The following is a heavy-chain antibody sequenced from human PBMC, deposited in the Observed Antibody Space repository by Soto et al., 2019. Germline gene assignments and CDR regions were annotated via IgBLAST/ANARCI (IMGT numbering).Heavy chain of an antibody. D-gene: IGHD5-12*01. CDR3: ARTDIVTTNWFDP. CDR2: INHGGST. Sequence: QVHLQQWGAGLSKPSETLPLTCAVYGESFIGYYWTWIRQSPGKGLEWIGEINHGGSTNYNPSLKSRVTISIDTSKNQFSLKLTSVTAADTSVYYCARTDIVTTNWFDPWGQGTLVTVSS. CDR1: GESFIGYY. J-gene: IGHJ5*02. V-gene: IGHV4-34*01.